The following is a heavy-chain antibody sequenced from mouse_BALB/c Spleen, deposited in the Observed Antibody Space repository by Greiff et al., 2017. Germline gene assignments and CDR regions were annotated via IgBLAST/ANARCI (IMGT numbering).Heavy chain of an antibody. CDR3: VRGVDYDGNWFAY. CDR2: IRSKSNNYAT. D-gene: IGHD2-4*01. J-gene: IGHJ3*01. V-gene: IGHV10-1*02. Sequence: EVKLMESGGGLVQPKGSLKLSCAASGFTFNTYAMNWVRQAPGKGLEWVARIRSKSNNYATYYADSVKDRFTISRDDSQSMLYLQMNNLKTEETAIYYCVRGVDYDGNWFAYWGQGTLVTVSA. CDR1: GFTFNTYA.